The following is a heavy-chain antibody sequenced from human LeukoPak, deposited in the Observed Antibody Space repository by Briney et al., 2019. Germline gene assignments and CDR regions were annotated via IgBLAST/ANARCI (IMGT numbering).Heavy chain of an antibody. CDR1: GFTFSSYA. V-gene: IGHV3-30-3*01. J-gene: IGHJ4*02. D-gene: IGHD1-26*01. CDR2: ISYDGSNK. Sequence: GGSLRLSCAASGFTFSSYAMHWVRQAPGKGLEWVAVISYDGSNKYYADSVKGRFTISRDNAKNSLYLQMNSLRAEDTAVYYCARVDRDIVGARIDYWGQGTLVTVSS. CDR3: ARVDRDIVGARIDY.